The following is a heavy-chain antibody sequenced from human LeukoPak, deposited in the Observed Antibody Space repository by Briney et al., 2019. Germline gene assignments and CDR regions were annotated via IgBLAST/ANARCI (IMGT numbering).Heavy chain of an antibody. CDR1: GYTFTSYY. CDR3: ARGWVVAATRSRSKNWFDP. D-gene: IGHD2-15*01. Sequence: GASVKVSCKTSGYTFTSYYINWVRQATGQGLEWMGWMNPNGGNAGYAQKFQGRVTMTRNTSISTAYMELSSLRSEDTAVYYCARGWVVAATRSRSKNWFDPWGQGTLVTVSS. V-gene: IGHV1-8*02. J-gene: IGHJ5*02. CDR2: MNPNGGNA.